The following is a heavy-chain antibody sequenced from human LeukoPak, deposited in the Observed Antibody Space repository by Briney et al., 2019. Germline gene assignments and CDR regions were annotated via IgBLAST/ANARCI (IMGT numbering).Heavy chain of an antibody. V-gene: IGHV3-48*03. CDR2: ISSSGSTK. D-gene: IGHD6-19*01. CDR3: ARESTVAAYFDY. CDR1: GFTLSSYE. J-gene: IGHJ4*02. Sequence: GGSLRLSCAASGFTLSSYEMNWVRQAPGKGLEWVSYISSSGSTKYYADSVKGRFTISRDNAKNSLYLQMNSLRAEDTAVYYCARESTVAAYFDYWGQGTLVTVSS.